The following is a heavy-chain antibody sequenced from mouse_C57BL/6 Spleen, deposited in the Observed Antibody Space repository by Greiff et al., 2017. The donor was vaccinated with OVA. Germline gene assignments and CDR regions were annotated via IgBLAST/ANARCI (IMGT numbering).Heavy chain of an antibody. J-gene: IGHJ4*01. V-gene: IGHV1-55*01. CDR3: ARPDYDGDYCAMDD. Sequence: QVQLQQPGAELVKPGASVKMSCKASGYTFTSYWITWVKQRPGQGLEWIGDIYPGSGSTNYNEKFKSKATLTVDTSSSTAYMQLSSLTSEDSAVYDCARPDYDGDYCAMDDWGQGTSVTVSS. CDR1: GYTFTSYW. D-gene: IGHD2-4*01. CDR2: IYPGSGST.